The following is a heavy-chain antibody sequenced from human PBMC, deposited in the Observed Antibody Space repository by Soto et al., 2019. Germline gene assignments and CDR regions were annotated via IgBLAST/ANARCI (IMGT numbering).Heavy chain of an antibody. CDR1: GFSFRSYS. J-gene: IGHJ5*01. Sequence: PGGSLRLSCVVSGFSFRSYSMNWVRQAPGKGLEWVSSISSSGDYIYYADSVKGRFTIARDNAKNSLYLQMNSLRAEDTAVYYCARDRNIATSGDWVDSWGQGTLVTVSS. D-gene: IGHD5-12*01. CDR3: ARDRNIATSGDWVDS. CDR2: ISSSGDYI. V-gene: IGHV3-21*06.